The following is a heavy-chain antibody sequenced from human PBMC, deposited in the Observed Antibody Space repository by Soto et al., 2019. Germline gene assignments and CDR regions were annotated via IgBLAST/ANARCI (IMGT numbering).Heavy chain of an antibody. CDR3: ARDSYGGKTPYGMYV. D-gene: IGHD4-17*01. Sequence: PGGSLRLSCAASGFTFSSYSMNWVRQAPGKGLEWVSYISSSSSTIYYADSVKGRFTISRDNAKNSLYLQMNSLRDEDTAVYYCARDSYGGKTPYGMYVWGQGTTLTVSS. CDR2: ISSSSSTI. CDR1: GFTFSSYS. V-gene: IGHV3-48*02. J-gene: IGHJ6*02.